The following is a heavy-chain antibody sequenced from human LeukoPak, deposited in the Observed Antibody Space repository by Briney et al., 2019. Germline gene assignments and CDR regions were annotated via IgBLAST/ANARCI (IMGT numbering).Heavy chain of an antibody. V-gene: IGHV3-23*01. Sequence: GGTLRLSCGASGFTFSTYGMSWVRQAPGKGLEWVSGISGSGGRTYYADSVKGRFTISRDNAKNSLYLQMNSLRAEETAVYYCAREVLRYFDWSTGGGDYYYYMDVWGKGTTVTVSS. CDR3: AREVLRYFDWSTGGGDYYYYMDV. CDR2: ISGSGGRT. D-gene: IGHD3-9*01. J-gene: IGHJ6*03. CDR1: GFTFSTYG.